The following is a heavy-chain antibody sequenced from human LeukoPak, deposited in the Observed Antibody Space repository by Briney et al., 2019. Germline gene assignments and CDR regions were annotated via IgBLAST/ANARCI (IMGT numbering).Heavy chain of an antibody. Sequence: GGSLRLSCAASGFTFSDYFMSWIRQAPGKGLEWVSYISSSGSTIYYADSVKGRFTISRDNAKNSLYLQMNSLRSDDTAVYYCARGKWELNNWFDPWGQGTLVTVSS. V-gene: IGHV3-11*01. J-gene: IGHJ5*02. CDR1: GFTFSDYF. CDR2: ISSSGSTI. D-gene: IGHD1-26*01. CDR3: ARGKWELNNWFDP.